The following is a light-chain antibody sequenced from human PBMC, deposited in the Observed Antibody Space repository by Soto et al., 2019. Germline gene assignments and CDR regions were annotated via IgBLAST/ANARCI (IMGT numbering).Light chain of an antibody. CDR3: SSYTSSSTLE. Sequence: QSALTQPASVSGSPGQSITISCTGTSSDIGGYNSVSWYQQHPGKAPKLMIYDVSNRPSGVSNRFSGSKSGNTASLTISGLQAEDEADYYCSSYTSSSTLEFGGGTQLTVL. CDR1: SSDIGGYNS. V-gene: IGLV2-14*03. J-gene: IGLJ2*01. CDR2: DVS.